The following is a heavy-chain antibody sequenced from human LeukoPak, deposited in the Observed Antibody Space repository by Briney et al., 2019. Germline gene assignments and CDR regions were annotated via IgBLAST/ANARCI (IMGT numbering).Heavy chain of an antibody. CDR2: IKQDGSEK. CDR1: GFTFNSYW. V-gene: IGHV3-7*01. Sequence: PGGSLRLSCAASGFTFNSYWMNWVRQAPGKGLEWVANIKQDGSEKYYVDSVKGRFTISRDNAKNSLYLQMSSLRAEDTAVYYCAREGSYGGRYFDFWGQGTLVTVS. J-gene: IGHJ4*02. CDR3: AREGSYGGRYFDF. D-gene: IGHD1-26*01.